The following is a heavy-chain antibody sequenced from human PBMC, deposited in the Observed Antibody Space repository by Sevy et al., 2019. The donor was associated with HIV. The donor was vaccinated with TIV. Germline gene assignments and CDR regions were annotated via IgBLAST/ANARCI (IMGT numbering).Heavy chain of an antibody. D-gene: IGHD2-15*01. CDR1: GFTIRTYN. Sequence: GGSLRLSCTASGFTIRTYNMNWVRQAPGKGLEWVSSISSSSTYIYYADSVKGRFTISRDNAKNSLYLQMSSLRAEDTAVYYCARDLVIPATTDYFYYGMDVWGQGTTVTVSS. V-gene: IGHV3-21*01. CDR3: ARDLVIPATTDYFYYGMDV. J-gene: IGHJ6*02. CDR2: ISSSSTYI.